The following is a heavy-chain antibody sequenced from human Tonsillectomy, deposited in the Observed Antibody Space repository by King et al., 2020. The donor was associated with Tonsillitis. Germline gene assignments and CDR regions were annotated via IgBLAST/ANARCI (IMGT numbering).Heavy chain of an antibody. CDR2: IRWNSVPI. J-gene: IGHJ3*02. Sequence: VQLVESGGGLVQPGRSLRLSCAASGINFNDYAMHWVRQAPGKGLEWVSGIRWNSVPIDYADSVKGRFPISRHNAKNSLYLQMHRLRPEDTALYYCAKVKFYGDYFSAFDIWGPGTMVTVSS. V-gene: IGHV3-9*01. CDR3: AKVKFYGDYFSAFDI. CDR1: GINFNDYA. D-gene: IGHD4-17*01.